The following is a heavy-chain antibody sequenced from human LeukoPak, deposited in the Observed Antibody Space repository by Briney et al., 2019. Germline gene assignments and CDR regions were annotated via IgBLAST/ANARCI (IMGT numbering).Heavy chain of an antibody. Sequence: GGSLRLSCAASGFTFSSYSMHWVRQAPGKGLEWVAAIWYDGSNKYYADSVKGRFTISRDNSKNTLYLQMNSLRAEDTAVYYCARDHLYYFDYWGQGTLVTVSS. J-gene: IGHJ4*02. V-gene: IGHV3-33*01. CDR2: IWYDGSNK. CDR3: ARDHLYYFDY. CDR1: GFTFSSYS.